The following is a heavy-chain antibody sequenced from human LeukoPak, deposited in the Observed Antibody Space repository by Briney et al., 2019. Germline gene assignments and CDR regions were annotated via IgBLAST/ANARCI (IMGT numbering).Heavy chain of an antibody. Sequence: SETLSLTCTVSGGSISSYYWSWIRQPPGKGLEWLGYIYYSGSTNYNPSLKSRVTISVDTSKNQFSLRLSSVTAADPAVYYCARAPAYDYVWGSYRFEVNFDIWGQGTMVTVSS. CDR3: ARAPAYDYVWGSYRFEVNFDI. D-gene: IGHD3-16*02. CDR2: IYYSGST. V-gene: IGHV4-59*01. J-gene: IGHJ3*02. CDR1: GGSISSYY.